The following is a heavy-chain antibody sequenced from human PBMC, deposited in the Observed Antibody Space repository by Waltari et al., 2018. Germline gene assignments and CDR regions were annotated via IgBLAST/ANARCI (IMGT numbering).Heavy chain of an antibody. CDR1: GFAFGSYA. CDR3: AKDYCSGTSCHLFDS. D-gene: IGHD2-2*01. CDR2: ISFDGSDE. J-gene: IGHJ4*02. Sequence: QVQLVESGGHVVQPGRSLRLSCTASGFAFGSYALHWVRQSPGKGLDWVSLISFDGSDEYYATSVKGRFTISRDNSEDTLYLQMNSLRPEDTGIYFCAKDYCSGTSCHLFDSWGQGTLVTVSS. V-gene: IGHV3-30*18.